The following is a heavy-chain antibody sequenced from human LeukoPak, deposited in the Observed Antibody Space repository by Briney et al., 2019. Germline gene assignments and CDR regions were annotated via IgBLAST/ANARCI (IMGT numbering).Heavy chain of an antibody. J-gene: IGHJ4*02. CDR2: ISPTGEGT. CDR3: ARDAGGAWPFDY. CDR1: GFAFSNTG. V-gene: IGHV3-23*01. D-gene: IGHD4-17*01. Sequence: GGSLRLFCAASGFAFSNTGMTWVRQAPGRGLEWVSTISPTGEGTHYADSVEGRFTISRDNSKNTLSLEMNSLRADDTATYYCARDAGGAWPFDYWGQGTRVIVSS.